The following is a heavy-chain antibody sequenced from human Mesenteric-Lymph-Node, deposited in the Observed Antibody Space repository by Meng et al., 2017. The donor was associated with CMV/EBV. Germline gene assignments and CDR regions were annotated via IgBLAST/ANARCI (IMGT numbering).Heavy chain of an antibody. D-gene: IGHD2-8*02. V-gene: IGHV7-4-1*02. CDR1: GYTFSTYA. J-gene: IGHJ1*01. Sequence: CKASGYTFSTYAVNWVRQAPGQGLEWMGWINTNTGHPTYAQGFTGRFVFSMDTSVSTAYLQISSLKAEDTAVYYCARVMVGGVDFQHWGQGTLVHRLL. CDR2: INTNTGHP. CDR3: ARVMVGGVDFQH.